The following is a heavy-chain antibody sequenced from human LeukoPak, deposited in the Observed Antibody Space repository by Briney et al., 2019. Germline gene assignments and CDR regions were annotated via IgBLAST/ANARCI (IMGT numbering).Heavy chain of an antibody. J-gene: IGHJ4*02. V-gene: IGHV7-4-1*02. CDR2: IITDTGNP. Sequence: ASVKVSCKASGYTLTGYYMHWVRQAPGQGLEWMGWIITDTGNPTYAQGFTGRFVFSVDTSVNTAYLQISSLKAEDTAVYYCAREVLRHDYWGQGTLVTVSS. D-gene: IGHD3-10*01. CDR3: AREVLRHDY. CDR1: GYTLTGYY.